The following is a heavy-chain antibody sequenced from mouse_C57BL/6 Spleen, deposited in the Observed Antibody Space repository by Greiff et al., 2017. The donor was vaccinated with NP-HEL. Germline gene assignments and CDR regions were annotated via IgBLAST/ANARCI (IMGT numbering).Heavy chain of an antibody. J-gene: IGHJ2*01. CDR3: TETAQADY. V-gene: IGHV1-15*01. CDR1: GYTFTDYE. Sequence: QVQLKESGAELVRPGASVTLSCKASGYTFTDYEMHWVKQTPVHGLEWIGAIDPETGGTAYNQKFKGKAILTADKSSSTAYMELRSLTSEDSAVYYCTETAQADYWGQGTTLTVSS. D-gene: IGHD3-2*02. CDR2: IDPETGGT.